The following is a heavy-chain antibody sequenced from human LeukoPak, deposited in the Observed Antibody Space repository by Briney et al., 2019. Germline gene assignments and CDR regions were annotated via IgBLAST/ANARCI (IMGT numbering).Heavy chain of an antibody. CDR1: GFTFSSYS. V-gene: IGHV3-21*01. CDR2: ISSSSSYI. J-gene: IGHJ4*02. Sequence: PGGFLRLSCAASGFTFSSYSMNWVRQAPGKGLEWVSSISSSSSYIYYADSVKGRFTISRDNAKNSLYLQMNSLRAEDTAVYYCARELGQQLVGSPLLTYYFDYWGQGTLVTVPS. D-gene: IGHD6-13*01. CDR3: ARELGQQLVGSPLLTYYFDY.